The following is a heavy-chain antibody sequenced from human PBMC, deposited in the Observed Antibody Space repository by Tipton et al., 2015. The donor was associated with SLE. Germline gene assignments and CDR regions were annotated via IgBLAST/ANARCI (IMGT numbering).Heavy chain of an antibody. CDR3: ARHGLRNVADHWYFDL. V-gene: IGHV4-59*08. CDR2: IYYSGST. D-gene: IGHD6-19*01. Sequence: TLSLTCTVSGGSISSYYWSWIRQPPGKGLEWIGYIYYSGSTNYNPSLKSRFTISVDPSKNQFSLKLSSVTAADTAVYYCARHGLRNVADHWYFDLWGRGTLVTVSS. J-gene: IGHJ2*01. CDR1: GGSISSYY.